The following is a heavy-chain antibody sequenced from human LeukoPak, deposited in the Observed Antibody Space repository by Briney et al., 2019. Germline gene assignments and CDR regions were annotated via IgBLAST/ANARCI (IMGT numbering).Heavy chain of an antibody. CDR1: VGSISGYF. V-gene: IGHV4-59*13. CDR3: ARAQYSGSCFDY. D-gene: IGHD1-26*01. Sequence: SETLSLTCTVTVGSISGYFWSWVRQAPGTGLDWIGHIYYSGATNYNPSLRSRVTISVDTSKNQFSLKLRSVTAADTAVYYCARAQYSGSCFDYWGQGALVTVSS. J-gene: IGHJ4*02. CDR2: IYYSGAT.